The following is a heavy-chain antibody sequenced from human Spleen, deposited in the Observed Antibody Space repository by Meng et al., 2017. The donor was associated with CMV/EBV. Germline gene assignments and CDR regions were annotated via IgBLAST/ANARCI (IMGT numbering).Heavy chain of an antibody. V-gene: IGHV3-48*04. CDR3: ARDWAAKYDAFDI. CDR2: ISRSSNII. J-gene: IGHJ3*02. Sequence: GESLKISCAASGFTIGNYWMTWVRQAPGKGLEWISHISRSSNIIYYVDSVKGRFTISRDNAKNSLYLQMNSLRAEDTAVYYCARDWAAKYDAFDIWGQGTVVTVSS. CDR1: GFTIGNYW. D-gene: IGHD3-16*01.